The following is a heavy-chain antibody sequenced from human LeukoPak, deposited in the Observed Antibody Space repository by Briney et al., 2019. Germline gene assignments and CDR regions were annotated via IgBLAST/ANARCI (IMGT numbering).Heavy chain of an antibody. CDR2: IYYSGST. V-gene: IGHV4-34*01. Sequence: SETLSLTCAVYGGSFSGYYWSWIRQPPGKGLEWIGSIYYSGSTYYNPSLKSRVAISADRSKNQFSLKLSSVTAADTAVYYCARDGDSSGWTRSDYWGQGTLVTVSS. J-gene: IGHJ4*02. CDR3: ARDGDSSGWTRSDY. D-gene: IGHD6-19*01. CDR1: GGSFSGYY.